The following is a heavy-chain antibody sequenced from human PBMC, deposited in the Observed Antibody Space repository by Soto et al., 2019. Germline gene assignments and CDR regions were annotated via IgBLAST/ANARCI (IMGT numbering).Heavy chain of an antibody. D-gene: IGHD6-19*01. J-gene: IGHJ6*02. Sequence: ASVKVSCKASGGTFSSYAISWVRQAPGQGLEWMGGIIPIFGTANYAQNFQGRVTITADESTNTAYMELSSLRSEDTAVYYCARGTYSSGWSNLGYYYYAMDVWGQGTTVTVS. CDR2: IIPIFGTA. V-gene: IGHV1-69*13. CDR1: GGTFSSYA. CDR3: ARGTYSSGWSNLGYYYYAMDV.